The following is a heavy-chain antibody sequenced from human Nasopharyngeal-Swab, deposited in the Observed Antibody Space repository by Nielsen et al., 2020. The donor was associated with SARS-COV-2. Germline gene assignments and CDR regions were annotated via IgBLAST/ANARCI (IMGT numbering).Heavy chain of an antibody. CDR3: ARAVEDGSGWYWFDP. CDR2: IYYSGST. CDR1: DGSISSYY. Sequence: GSLRLSCTVPDGSISSYYWSWIRQPPGKGLEWIGYIYYSGSTNYNPSLNSRVTISVDTSKNQFSLKLSSVTAADTAVYYCARAVEDGSGWYWFDPWGQGTLVTVSS. D-gene: IGHD6-19*01. J-gene: IGHJ5*02. V-gene: IGHV4-59*01.